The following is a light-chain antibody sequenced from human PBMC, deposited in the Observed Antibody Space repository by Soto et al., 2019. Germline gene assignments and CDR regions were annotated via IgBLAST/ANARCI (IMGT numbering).Light chain of an antibody. CDR3: SSYTSSSTDL. CDR1: SSDVGFSNY. Sequence: QSALTQPASVSGSPGQSITISCTGTSSDVGFSNYVFWFQQHPGKAPKLIISDVSNRPSGVSNRFSGSKSGNRASLTIPGLQAEDEADYYCSSYTSSSTDLFGTGTKLTVL. V-gene: IGLV2-14*03. J-gene: IGLJ1*01. CDR2: DVS.